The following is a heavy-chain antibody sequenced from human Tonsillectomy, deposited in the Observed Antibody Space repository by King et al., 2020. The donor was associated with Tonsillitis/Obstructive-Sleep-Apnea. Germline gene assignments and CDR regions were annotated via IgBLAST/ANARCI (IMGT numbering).Heavy chain of an antibody. J-gene: IGHJ4*02. D-gene: IGHD3-16*01. CDR2: IKQNGSEK. Sequence: VQLVESGGGLVQPGGSLRLSCAASGFTFSSYWMSWVRQAPGKGREWVANIKQNGSEKYYVDSVMGRFTNSRENAKNSLYLQMNSLRAEDTAIYYCARDQGGAGDYWGQGTLVTVSS. CDR1: GFTFSSYW. CDR3: ARDQGGAGDY. V-gene: IGHV3-7*04.